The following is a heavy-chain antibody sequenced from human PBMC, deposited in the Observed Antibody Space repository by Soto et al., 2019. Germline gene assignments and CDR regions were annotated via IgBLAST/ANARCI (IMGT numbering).Heavy chain of an antibody. V-gene: IGHV4-4*02. CDR3: ARTRGQNCNGGNCYFGMDV. CDR2: IYHSGST. Sequence: SETLSLTCAVSGGSISSSNWWSWVRQPPGKGLEWIGEIYHSGSTNYNPSLKSRVTISVDKSKNQFSLKLSSVTASDTAMYYCARTRGQNCNGGNCYFGMDVWGQGTTVTVSS. J-gene: IGHJ6*02. D-gene: IGHD2-15*01. CDR1: GGSISSSNW.